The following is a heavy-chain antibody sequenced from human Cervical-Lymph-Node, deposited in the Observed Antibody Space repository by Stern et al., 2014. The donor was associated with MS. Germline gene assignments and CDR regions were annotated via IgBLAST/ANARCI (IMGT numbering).Heavy chain of an antibody. CDR3: ARDFGSLDH. Sequence: QVQLVESGPGLVKPSETLSLTCTVSGGSVSSSSHYWSWIRQPPGRRLECIGHIHYSGRTNYNPSLKSRLTISLDTSKNHFSLELKAVTAADTAVYYCARDFGSLDHWGQGTLVTVSS. CDR1: GGSVSSSSHY. D-gene: IGHD3-16*01. J-gene: IGHJ4*02. CDR2: IHYSGRT. V-gene: IGHV4-61*01.